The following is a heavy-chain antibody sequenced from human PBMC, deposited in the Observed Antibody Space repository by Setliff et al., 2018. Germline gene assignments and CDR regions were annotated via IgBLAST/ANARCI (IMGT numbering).Heavy chain of an antibody. CDR1: GDSINTPTYH. CDR3: VRTFNGSPADR. D-gene: IGHD2-2*01. V-gene: IGHV4-39*01. J-gene: IGHJ5*02. Sequence: SETLSLTCTVSGDSINTPTYHWGWVRQPPGKGLEWIGLIYYTGITYYNPSLKSRVTISENMSENQISLKLNPVTAADTAVYYCVRTFNGSPADRWGQGTLVTVSS. CDR2: IYYTGIT.